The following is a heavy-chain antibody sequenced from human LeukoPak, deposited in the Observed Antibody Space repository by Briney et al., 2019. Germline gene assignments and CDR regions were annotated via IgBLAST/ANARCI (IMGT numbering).Heavy chain of an antibody. D-gene: IGHD3-10*01. CDR1: GGSISSGGYS. CDR3: DRAPVSIPGSANYGMDV. J-gene: IGHJ6*04. CDR2: IYHSGST. V-gene: IGHV4-30-2*01. Sequence: PSETLSLTCAVSGGSISSGGYSWSWIRQPPGKGLVWFGYIYHSGSTYYNPSLKSRVTISVDRSKNQFSLKLSSVTAADTAVYYCDRAPVSIPGSANYGMDVWGKGTTVTVSS.